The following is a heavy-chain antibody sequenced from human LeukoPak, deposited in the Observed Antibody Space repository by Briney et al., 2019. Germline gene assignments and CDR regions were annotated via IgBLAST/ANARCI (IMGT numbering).Heavy chain of an antibody. CDR3: ARAQRVLLWFGELFGWFDP. J-gene: IGHJ5*02. D-gene: IGHD3-10*01. CDR2: IYYSGST. Sequence: PSETLSLTCTVSGGSISSGGYYWSWIRQHPGKGLEWIGYIYYSGSTYYNPSLKSRLTISVDTSKNQFSLKLSSVTAADTAVYYCARAQRVLLWFGELFGWFDPWGQGTLVTVSS. CDR1: GGSISSGGYY. V-gene: IGHV4-31*03.